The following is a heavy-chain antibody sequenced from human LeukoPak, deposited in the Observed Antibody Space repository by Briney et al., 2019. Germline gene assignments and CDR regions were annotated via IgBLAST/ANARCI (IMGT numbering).Heavy chain of an antibody. V-gene: IGHV4-34*01. CDR2: INHSGST. J-gene: IGHJ5*02. CDR1: GGSFSGYY. Sequence: PSETLSLTCAVYGGSFSGYYWSWIRQPPGKGLEWIGEINHSGSTNYNPSLKSRVTISVDTSKSQFSLKLSSVTAADTAVFYCARGPMRGWFDPWGQGTLVTVSS. CDR3: ARGPMRGWFDP.